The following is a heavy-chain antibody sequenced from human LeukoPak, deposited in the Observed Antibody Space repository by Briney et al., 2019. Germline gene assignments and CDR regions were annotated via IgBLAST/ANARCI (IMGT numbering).Heavy chain of an antibody. CDR3: ASYCSSSTCYTFDAFDI. J-gene: IGHJ3*02. D-gene: IGHD2-2*02. CDR1: GGSISSYY. V-gene: IGHV4-59*08. CDR2: IYYSGST. Sequence: PSETLSLTCTVSGGSISSYYWSWIRQPPGKGLEWIGYIYYSGSTNYNPSLKSRVTISVDTSKNQFSLKLSSVTAADTAVYYCASYCSSSTCYTFDAFDIWGQGTMVTVSS.